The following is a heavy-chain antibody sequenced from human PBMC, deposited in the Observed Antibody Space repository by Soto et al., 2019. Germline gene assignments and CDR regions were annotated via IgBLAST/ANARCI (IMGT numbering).Heavy chain of an antibody. D-gene: IGHD5-18*01. J-gene: IGHJ6*02. Sequence: PGGALRRSCAAPGFTFSSYDMHSVHQNTGKGLEWVSAIGTAGDTYYPGSVKGRFTISRENAKNSLYLQMNSLRAEDTAVYYCARVPIRVPRWSYGGYYYYGMDVWGQGTTVTVSS. V-gene: IGHV3-13*01. CDR2: IGTAGDT. CDR1: GFTFSSYD. CDR3: ARVPIRVPRWSYGGYYYYGMDV.